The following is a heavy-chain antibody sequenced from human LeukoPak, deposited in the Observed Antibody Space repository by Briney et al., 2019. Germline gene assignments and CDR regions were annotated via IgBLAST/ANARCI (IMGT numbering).Heavy chain of an antibody. CDR3: ARDALRYSSGPGDY. V-gene: IGHV3-74*01. Sequence: GGSLRLSCAASGLTFSSYWMHWVRQAPGKGLVWVSRINSDGSSTSYADSVRGRFTISRDNAKNTLYLQMNNLRAEDTAVYYCARDALRYSSGPGDYWGQGTLVTVSS. J-gene: IGHJ4*02. CDR2: INSDGSST. D-gene: IGHD6-19*01. CDR1: GLTFSSYW.